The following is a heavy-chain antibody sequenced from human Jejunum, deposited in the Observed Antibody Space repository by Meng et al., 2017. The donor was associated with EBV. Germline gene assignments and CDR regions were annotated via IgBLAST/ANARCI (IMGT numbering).Heavy chain of an antibody. CDR2: ISSDGRSI. CDR1: GFTLSTYW. CDR3: ATGQGDSRYYFDS. Sequence: EVQVVGSGGGLVRPGESLRLSFAASGFTLSTYWMHWVRQAPGKGLVWVSRISSDGRSITYADSVKGRFTISRDNAKNTLYLQMNSLRVEDTAVYYCATGQGDSRYYFDSWSQGTLVTVSS. J-gene: IGHJ4*02. V-gene: IGHV3-74*01. D-gene: IGHD3-10*01.